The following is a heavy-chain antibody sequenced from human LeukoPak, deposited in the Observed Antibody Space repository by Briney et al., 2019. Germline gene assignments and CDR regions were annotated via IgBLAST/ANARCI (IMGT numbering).Heavy chain of an antibody. V-gene: IGHV3-23*01. Sequence: GGSLRLSCAASGFTFSTYTMNWVRRAPGKGLEWVSAISGSGGSTYYADSVKGRFTISRDNSKNTLYLQMNSLRAEDTAVYYCAKVHYPITMIVVVITTTGFDYWGQGTLVTVSS. CDR2: ISGSGGST. J-gene: IGHJ4*02. CDR3: AKVHYPITMIVVVITTTGFDY. CDR1: GFTFSTYT. D-gene: IGHD3-22*01.